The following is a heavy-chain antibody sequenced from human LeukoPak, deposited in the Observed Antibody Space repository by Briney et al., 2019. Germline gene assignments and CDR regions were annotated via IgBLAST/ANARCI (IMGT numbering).Heavy chain of an antibody. D-gene: IGHD4-23*01. J-gene: IGHJ3*02. V-gene: IGHV3-23*01. CDR3: ARETRLGGNSFEPDAFDI. CDR2: ISGSGGST. CDR1: GSTFSNSA. Sequence: QPGGSLRLSCAASGSTFSNSALSWVRQAPGKGLEWVSDISGSGGSTYYADSVKGRFTISRDNAKNSLYLQMNSLRAEDTAVYYCARETRLGGNSFEPDAFDIWGQGTMVTVSS.